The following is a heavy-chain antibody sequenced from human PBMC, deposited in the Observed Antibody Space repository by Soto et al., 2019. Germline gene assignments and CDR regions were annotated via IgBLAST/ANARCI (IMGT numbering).Heavy chain of an antibody. V-gene: IGHV1-18*01. Sequence: GASVKVSCKASGYTFTSYGISWVRQAPGQGLEWMGWISAYNGNTNYAQKLQGRVTMTTDTSTSTAYMELRSLRSDDTAVYYCARDPPYYDSSGYYLGSYYFDYWGQGTLVTVSS. CDR2: ISAYNGNT. D-gene: IGHD3-22*01. CDR3: ARDPPYYDSSGYYLGSYYFDY. CDR1: GYTFTSYG. J-gene: IGHJ4*02.